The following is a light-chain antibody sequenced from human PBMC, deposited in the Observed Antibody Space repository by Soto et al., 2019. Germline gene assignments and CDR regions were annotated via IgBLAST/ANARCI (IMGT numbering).Light chain of an antibody. CDR1: QSLSSN. V-gene: IGKV3-15*01. CDR3: QPYNTWPWT. Sequence: DTVMTQSPATLSVSPGERATVSCRASQSLSSNLAWYQQKPGQAPRLLIIGASERVTGIPARFSGSGSWTELTLSISSLPSEDFSVYYCQPYNTWPWTFGQGTKVEIK. J-gene: IGKJ1*01. CDR2: GAS.